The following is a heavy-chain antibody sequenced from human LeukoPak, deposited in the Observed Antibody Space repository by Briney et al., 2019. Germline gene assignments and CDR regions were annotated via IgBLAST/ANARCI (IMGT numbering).Heavy chain of an antibody. CDR1: GFTFSSYG. CDR3: AKAPVTTCSGAYCYPFDY. Sequence: GGSLRLSCAASGFTFSSYGMSWVRQAPGKGLELVSAISVSGNTYHADSVKGRFTISRDSSKNTLYLQMNRLRAEDAAVYYCAKAPVTTCSGAYCYPFDYWGQGTLVTVSS. V-gene: IGHV3-23*01. J-gene: IGHJ4*02. D-gene: IGHD2-21*01. CDR2: ISVSGNT.